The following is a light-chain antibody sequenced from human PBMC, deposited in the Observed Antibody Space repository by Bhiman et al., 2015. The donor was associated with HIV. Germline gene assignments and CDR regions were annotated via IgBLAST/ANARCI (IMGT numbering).Light chain of an antibody. J-gene: IGLJ2*01. V-gene: IGLV3-19*01. CDR1: SLRAFY. CDR2: GDN. Sequence: SFELTQDPDVSVALGQTVTITCRGDSLRAFYASWYQQRPGQAPILVIHGDNNRPSGIPARFSGSISIDTASLTITGAPAEDEADYYCCSRDRSGNHHVYFGGGTKVTVL. CDR3: CSRDRSGNHHVY.